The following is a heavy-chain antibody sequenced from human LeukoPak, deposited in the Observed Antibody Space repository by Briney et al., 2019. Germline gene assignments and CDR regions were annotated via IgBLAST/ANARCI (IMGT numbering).Heavy chain of an antibody. CDR2: TNTDGSSI. J-gene: IGHJ4*02. D-gene: IGHD5-12*01. V-gene: IGHV3-74*01. CDR3: ARGGEGYNGPGFN. Sequence: GGSLRLSCAASGFTFSSHWMHWVRQAPGKGLVWVSRTNTDGSSINYADSVKGRFTISRDNAKNTLYLQMNSLRAEDTAVYYCARGGEGYNGPGFNWGQGTLVTVSS. CDR1: GFTFSSHW.